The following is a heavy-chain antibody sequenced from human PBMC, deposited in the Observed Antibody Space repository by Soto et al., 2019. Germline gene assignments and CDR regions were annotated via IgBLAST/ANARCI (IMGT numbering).Heavy chain of an antibody. J-gene: IGHJ2*01. CDR2: IIPVFGTT. Sequence: QVQLVQSGAEVKKPGSSVKVSCKASGGTFSSYGISWVRQAPGHGLEWMGGIIPVFGTTNYAQKFQGRVTITADESTSTAYMELSSLRSEDTAVYYCARDRSEAAGPLFWYFDLWGRGTLVTVSS. CDR3: ARDRSEAAGPLFWYFDL. CDR1: GGTFSSYG. V-gene: IGHV1-69*01. D-gene: IGHD6-13*01.